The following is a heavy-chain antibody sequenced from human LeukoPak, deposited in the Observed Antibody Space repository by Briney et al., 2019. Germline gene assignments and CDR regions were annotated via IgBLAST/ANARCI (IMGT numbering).Heavy chain of an antibody. Sequence: GGSLRLSCAASGFTASSTSIIWVRQAPGKGLECVSHIRGDTSTEYAEYVRGRFTISRDDAKNTVYLQMNSLRVEDTSVYYCARRRGGYGDGDFDYWGQGTLVTVSS. D-gene: IGHD4-17*01. CDR3: ARRRGGYGDGDFDY. J-gene: IGHJ4*02. CDR2: IRGDTST. V-gene: IGHV3-66*04. CDR1: GFTASSTS.